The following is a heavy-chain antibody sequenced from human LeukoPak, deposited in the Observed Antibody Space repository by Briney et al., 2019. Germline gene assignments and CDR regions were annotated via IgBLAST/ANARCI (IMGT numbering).Heavy chain of an antibody. CDR1: GYSISSGYY. D-gene: IGHD3-10*01. CDR2: IYYSGST. Sequence: PSETLSLTCTVSGYSISSGYYWGWIRQPPGKGLEWIGSIYYSGSTYYNPSLKSRVTISVDTSKNQFSLKLSSVTAADTAVYYCAGSGGDFDYWGQGTLVTVSS. CDR3: AGSGGDFDY. V-gene: IGHV4-38-2*02. J-gene: IGHJ4*02.